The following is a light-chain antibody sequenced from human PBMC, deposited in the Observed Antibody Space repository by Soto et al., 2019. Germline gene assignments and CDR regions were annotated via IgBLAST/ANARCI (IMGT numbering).Light chain of an antibody. CDR2: KAS. V-gene: IGKV1-5*03. CDR3: QQYDGSPYT. Sequence: DIQMTQSPSTLSASVGDRVTITCRASQSISSWLAWYQQKPGKVPKLLIYKASSLESGGPSRFSGSGSGTEFTLTISSLQPDDFASYYCQQYDGSPYTFGQGTKLEIK. CDR1: QSISSW. J-gene: IGKJ2*01.